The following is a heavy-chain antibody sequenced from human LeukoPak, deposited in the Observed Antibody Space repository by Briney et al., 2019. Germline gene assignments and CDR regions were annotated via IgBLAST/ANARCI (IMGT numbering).Heavy chain of an antibody. D-gene: IGHD6-13*01. J-gene: IGHJ4*02. Sequence: GGSLRLSCAASGFTFSSYSTNWVRQAPGKGLEWVSYISNSSSTIYYADSVKGRFTISRDNAKNSLYLQMNSLRAEDTAVYYCARDHDSSSCPYFDYWGQGTLVTVSS. CDR1: GFTFSSYS. V-gene: IGHV3-48*01. CDR2: ISNSSSTI. CDR3: ARDHDSSSCPYFDY.